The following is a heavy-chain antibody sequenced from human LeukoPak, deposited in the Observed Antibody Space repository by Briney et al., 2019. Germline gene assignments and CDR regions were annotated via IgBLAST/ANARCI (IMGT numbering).Heavy chain of an antibody. D-gene: IGHD6-13*01. J-gene: IGHJ5*02. CDR3: ARVRDIAAAGRFNWFDP. CDR2: IYYNGIS. Sequence: PSGTLSLTCTVSGGSISGYYWSWIRQPPGKGLEWIAYIYYNGISNYNPSLKSRVIISVDSSKNQFSLKLSSVTAADTAVYYCARVRDIAAAGRFNWFDPWGQGTLVTVSS. CDR1: GGSISGYY. V-gene: IGHV4-59*01.